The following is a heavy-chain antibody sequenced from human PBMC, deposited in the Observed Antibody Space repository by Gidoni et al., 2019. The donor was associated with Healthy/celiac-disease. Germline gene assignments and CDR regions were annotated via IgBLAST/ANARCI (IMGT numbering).Heavy chain of an antibody. Sequence: EVQLLESGGGLVQPGGSLRLSCAASGFSFSSYAMSWVRQAPGKGREWVSAISGSGGSTYYADSVKGRFTISRDNSKNTLYLQMNSLRAEDTAVYYCAKEPGYCSGGSCYSPFDYWGQGTLVTVSS. J-gene: IGHJ4*02. D-gene: IGHD2-15*01. CDR3: AKEPGYCSGGSCYSPFDY. CDR2: ISGSGGST. V-gene: IGHV3-23*01. CDR1: GFSFSSYA.